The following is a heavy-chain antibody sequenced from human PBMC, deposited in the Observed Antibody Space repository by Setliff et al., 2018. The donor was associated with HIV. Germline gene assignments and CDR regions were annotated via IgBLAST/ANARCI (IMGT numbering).Heavy chain of an antibody. CDR1: GNTLRNNA. Sequence: GASVKVSCKASGNTLRNNAIGWVRQAPGQGLEWMGSLIPVLGEPHYAQSFQGRVTISADESTNTAHMELRSLTSEDTAAYYCTRDLAYCSGGSCYRPLIYYFYYMDVWGKGTTVTVSS. J-gene: IGHJ6*03. CDR3: TRDLAYCSGGSCYRPLIYYFYYMDV. CDR2: LIPVLGEP. D-gene: IGHD2-15*01. V-gene: IGHV1-69*11.